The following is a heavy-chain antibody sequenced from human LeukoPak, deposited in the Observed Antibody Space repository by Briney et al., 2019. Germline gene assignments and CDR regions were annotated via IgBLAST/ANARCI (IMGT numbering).Heavy chain of an antibody. CDR2: ISTSSSYS. J-gene: IGHJ4*02. Sequence: GGSLRLSCAASGFTFSDYYMSWISQAPGKGLEWVSYISTSSSYSNYADSVKGRFTISRDNAKNSLYLQMNSLRAEDTAVYYCARVPYSSRWYYFDQWGQGTLVTVSS. V-gene: IGHV3-11*05. CDR1: GFTFSDYY. D-gene: IGHD6-13*01. CDR3: ARVPYSSRWYYFDQ.